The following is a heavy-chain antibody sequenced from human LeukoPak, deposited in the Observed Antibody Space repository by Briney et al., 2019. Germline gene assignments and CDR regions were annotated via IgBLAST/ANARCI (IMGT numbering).Heavy chain of an antibody. D-gene: IGHD6-13*01. J-gene: IGHJ4*02. CDR1: GGSIRYSSYY. CDR3: ARGVIAAGGNDFDY. V-gene: IGHV4-39*07. Sequence: SETLSLTCSVAGGSIRYSSYYWTWIRQPPGKGLEWIGNIHSSGSTDYNPSLKSRVTMSVDTSKNEFSLRVNSVTAADTAVYYCARGVIAAGGNDFDYWGQGALVTVSS. CDR2: IHSSGST.